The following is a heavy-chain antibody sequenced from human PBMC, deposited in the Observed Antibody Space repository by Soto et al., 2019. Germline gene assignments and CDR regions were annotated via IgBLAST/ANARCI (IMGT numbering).Heavy chain of an antibody. CDR3: ARDHSYYDSSGYPSFIDY. CDR2: IWYDGSNK. V-gene: IGHV3-33*01. Sequence: GGSLRLSCAASGFTFSSYGMHWVRQAPGKGLEWVAVIWYDGSNKYYADSVKGRFTISRDNSKNTLYLQMNSLRAEDTAVYYCARDHSYYDSSGYPSFIDYWGQGTLVTVSS. CDR1: GFTFSSYG. J-gene: IGHJ4*02. D-gene: IGHD3-22*01.